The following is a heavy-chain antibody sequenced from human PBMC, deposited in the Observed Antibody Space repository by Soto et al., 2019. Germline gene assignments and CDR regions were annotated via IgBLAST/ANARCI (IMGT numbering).Heavy chain of an antibody. Sequence: GGSLRLSCAASGFTFSSYSMNWVRQAPGKGLEWVSYISSSSSTIYYADSVKGRFTISRDNAKNSLYLQMNSLRAEDTAVYYCARVLIGLYSSGWGPGTGYWGQGTLVTVSS. CDR3: ARVLIGLYSSGWGPGTGY. V-gene: IGHV3-48*01. J-gene: IGHJ4*02. D-gene: IGHD6-19*01. CDR1: GFTFSSYS. CDR2: ISSSSSTI.